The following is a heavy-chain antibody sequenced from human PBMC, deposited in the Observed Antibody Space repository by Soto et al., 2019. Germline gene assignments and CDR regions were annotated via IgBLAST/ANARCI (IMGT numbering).Heavy chain of an antibody. CDR1: GFTFSSYA. V-gene: IGHV3-64*01. J-gene: IGHJ6*02. CDR2: ITSSGANT. D-gene: IGHD2-21*01. CDR3: ARRIPFGYGMDV. Sequence: EVQLVECGGGLVQPGGSLRLSCAASGFTFSSYAMHWVRQAPGKGLEYVSAITSSGANTDYASSVKGRFTISRDNSKNTLYLQMGSLRAEDMAVYYCARRIPFGYGMDVWGQGTTVTVSS.